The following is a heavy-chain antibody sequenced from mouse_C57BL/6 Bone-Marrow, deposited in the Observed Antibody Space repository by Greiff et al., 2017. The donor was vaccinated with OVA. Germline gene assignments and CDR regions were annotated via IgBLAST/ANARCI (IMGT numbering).Heavy chain of an antibody. D-gene: IGHD2-3*01. V-gene: IGHV6-6*01. CDR3: TSDGYYAYWYFDV. CDR2: IRNKANNHAT. Sequence: DVKLVESGGGLVQPGGSMKLSCAASGFTFSDAWMDWVRQSPEKGLEWVAEIRNKANNHATYYAESVKGRFTISRDDSKSSVYLQMNSLRAEDTGIDYCTSDGYYAYWYFDVWGTGTTVTVSS. J-gene: IGHJ1*03. CDR1: GFTFSDAW.